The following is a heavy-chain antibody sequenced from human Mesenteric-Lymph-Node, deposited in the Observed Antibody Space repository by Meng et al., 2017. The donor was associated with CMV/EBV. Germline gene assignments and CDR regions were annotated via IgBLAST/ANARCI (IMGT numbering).Heavy chain of an antibody. D-gene: IGHD6-19*01. V-gene: IGHV3-23*01. J-gene: IGHJ3*02. Sequence: GESLKISCAASGFTFSSYRMKWVRQAPGKGLEWVSAISAGGGSTHYADSVKGRFTISRDNSKNTLYLQMMSLRAEDTAVYYCANQEHGSGWYRGAFDMWGQGTMVTVSS. CDR3: ANQEHGSGWYRGAFDM. CDR2: ISAGGGST. CDR1: GFTFSSYR.